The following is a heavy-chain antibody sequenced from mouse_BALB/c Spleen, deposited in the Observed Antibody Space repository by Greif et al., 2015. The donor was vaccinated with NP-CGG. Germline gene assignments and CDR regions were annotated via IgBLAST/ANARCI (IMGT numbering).Heavy chain of an antibody. J-gene: IGHJ2*01. Sequence: DVQLQESGPGLVKPSQSLSLTCTVTGYSITSDYARNWIRQFPGNKLEWMGYISYSGSTSYNPSLKSRISITRDTSKNQFFLQLNSVTTEDTATYSCASHYYGIPYYFDYWGQGTTLTVSS. V-gene: IGHV3-2*02. CDR3: ASHYYGIPYYFDY. D-gene: IGHD1-1*01. CDR2: ISYSGST. CDR1: GYSITSDYA.